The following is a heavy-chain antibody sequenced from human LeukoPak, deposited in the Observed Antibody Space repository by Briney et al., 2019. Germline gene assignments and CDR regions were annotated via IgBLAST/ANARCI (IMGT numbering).Heavy chain of an antibody. V-gene: IGHV4-31*03. J-gene: IGHJ4*02. D-gene: IGHD6-13*01. CDR2: IYYSGST. CDR1: GGSISSGGYY. Sequence: SETLSLTCTVSGGSISSGGYYWSWIRQHPGKGLEWIGYIYYSGSTYYNPSLKSRVTISVDTSKNQFSLKLSSVTAADTAVYYCARRKWRAAAGTAFRYWGQGTLVTVSS. CDR3: ARRKWRAAAGTAFRY.